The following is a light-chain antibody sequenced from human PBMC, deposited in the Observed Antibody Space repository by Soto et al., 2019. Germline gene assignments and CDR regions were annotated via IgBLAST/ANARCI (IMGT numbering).Light chain of an antibody. Sequence: DIQMTQSPSTLSSSLGYRFTITCRASQSISSWLAWYQQKPGKAPKRLIYDASTLESGVPSRFSGSGSGTEFTLTISSLQPDDFATYYCQQYNSYPYTFGQGTNLEIK. J-gene: IGKJ2*01. CDR3: QQYNSYPYT. CDR1: QSISSW. V-gene: IGKV1-5*01. CDR2: DAS.